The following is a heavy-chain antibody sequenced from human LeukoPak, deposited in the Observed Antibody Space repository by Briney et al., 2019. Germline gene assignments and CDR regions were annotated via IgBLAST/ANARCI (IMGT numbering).Heavy chain of an antibody. CDR2: MSPDSGYT. Sequence: ASVTVSCTASGYTFTIYDITWVRQATGQGLEWMGWMSPDSGYTGYAQTFQGRVTLTRNTSVSTAFMELSSLRSEDTAVYYCEIYTGYDSFWGQGTLVTVSS. CDR3: EIYTGYDSF. V-gene: IGHV1-8*01. D-gene: IGHD5-12*01. CDR1: GYTFTIYD. J-gene: IGHJ4*02.